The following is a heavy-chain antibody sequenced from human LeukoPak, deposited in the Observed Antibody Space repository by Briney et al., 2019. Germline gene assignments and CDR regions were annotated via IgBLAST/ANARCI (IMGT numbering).Heavy chain of an antibody. J-gene: IGHJ6*03. CDR1: GGSISNTNYY. CDR2: TYYSGKT. Sequence: SETLSLTCTVSGGSISNTNYYWVWIRQPPGKGLDGVGSTYYSGKTFHRSSLKSRVTISLATSKTQFSLRLRSVTAADTAAYYCASGPPSGHRGFYYSYMDVWGKGTTVTVSS. D-gene: IGHD5-12*01. CDR3: ASGPPSGHRGFYYSYMDV. V-gene: IGHV4-39*07.